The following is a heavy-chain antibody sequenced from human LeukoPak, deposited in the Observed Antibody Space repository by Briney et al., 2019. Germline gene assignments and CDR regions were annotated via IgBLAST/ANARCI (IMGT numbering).Heavy chain of an antibody. CDR1: GGSISSSSYY. J-gene: IGHJ4*02. V-gene: IGHV4-39*07. D-gene: IGHD3-22*01. CDR3: ARDLGSIQNYYDSSGYYPKSDY. Sequence: PSETLSLTCTVSGGSISSSSYYWGWIRQPPGKGLEWIGSIYYSGSTYYNPSLKSRVTISVDTSKNQFSLKLSSVTAADTAVYYCARDLGSIQNYYDSSGYYPKSDYWGQGTLVTVSS. CDR2: IYYSGST.